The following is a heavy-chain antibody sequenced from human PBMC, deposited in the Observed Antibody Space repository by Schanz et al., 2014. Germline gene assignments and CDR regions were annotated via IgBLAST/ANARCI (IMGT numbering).Heavy chain of an antibody. V-gene: IGHV3-53*01. CDR3: AGAAYCRGAGCALYYALDV. Sequence: EMQLVESGGGLIQPGGSLRLSCAASGFTVTSYYMSWVRQAPGKGLEWVSVIYSGDNTYYADSVKGRFTISRDNSKNTVYLQMNSLRAEDTGVYYCAGAAYCRGAGCALYYALDVWGQGTTVTVSS. CDR1: GFTVTSYY. J-gene: IGHJ6*02. CDR2: IYSGDNT. D-gene: IGHD2-15*01.